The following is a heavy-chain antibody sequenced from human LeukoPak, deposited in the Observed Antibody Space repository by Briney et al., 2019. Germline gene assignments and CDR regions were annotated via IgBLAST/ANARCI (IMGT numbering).Heavy chain of an antibody. D-gene: IGHD6-19*01. CDR1: GGSISSYY. CDR2: IYTSGSI. V-gene: IGHV4-4*07. Sequence: PSETLSLTCTVSGGSISSYYWSWIRQPAGKGLEWIGRIYTSGSINYNPSLKSRVTMSVDTSKNQFSLKLSSVTAADTAVYYCARGPGIAVATKNYYYYGMDVWGQGTTVTVSS. J-gene: IGHJ6*02. CDR3: ARGPGIAVATKNYYYYGMDV.